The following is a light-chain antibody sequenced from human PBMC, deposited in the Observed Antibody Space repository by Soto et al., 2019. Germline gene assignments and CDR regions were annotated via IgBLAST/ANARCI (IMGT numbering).Light chain of an antibody. Sequence: HSALTQPASVSGSPGQSITISCTGASSDVGGFDHVSWYQQHPGKVPRLLIYDVSSRPSGVSDRFSGSKSGNTASLTISGLHAEDEADYYCNSFTTTNTYVFGTGTKLTVL. V-gene: IGLV2-14*03. J-gene: IGLJ1*01. CDR1: SSDVGGFDH. CDR2: DVS. CDR3: NSFTTTNTYV.